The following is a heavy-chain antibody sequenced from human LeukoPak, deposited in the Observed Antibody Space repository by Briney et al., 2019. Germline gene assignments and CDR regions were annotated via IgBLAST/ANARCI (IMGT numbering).Heavy chain of an antibody. D-gene: IGHD3-10*01. CDR2: IFNSGST. J-gene: IGHJ1*01. CDR3: TRGSSTMVRGLIKGTEYFDH. V-gene: IGHV4-59*01. Sequence: SETLSLTCTLSGGSITSYFWNWVRQPPGEGLEWIGYIFNSGSTNYNTSLKSRVIISVDTSNNQFSLKLNSVTAADTAVYYCTRGSSTMVRGLIKGTEYFDHWGQGTLVTVSS. CDR1: GGSITSYF.